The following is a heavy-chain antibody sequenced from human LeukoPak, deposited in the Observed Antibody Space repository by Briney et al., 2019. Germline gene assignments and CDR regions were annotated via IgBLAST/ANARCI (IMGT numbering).Heavy chain of an antibody. CDR2: INEHGTDS. CDR1: GFTFSGHW. J-gene: IGHJ4*02. Sequence: GGSLRLSCTASGFTFSGHWIHWVRQAPGMGLVRVSRINEHGTDSMYAESVKGRFTISRDNAKNTVYLQMNSLRAEDTAVYYCVRDETLWTLDWWGQGTLASVSS. D-gene: IGHD1-1*01. CDR3: VRDETLWTLDW. V-gene: IGHV3-74*03.